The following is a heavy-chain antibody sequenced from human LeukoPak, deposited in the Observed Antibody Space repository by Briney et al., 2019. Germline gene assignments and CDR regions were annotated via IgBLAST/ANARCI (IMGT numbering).Heavy chain of an antibody. Sequence: PGRSLRLSCAASGFTFSSYAMHWVRQAPGKGLEWVAVISYDGSNKYYADSVKGRFTISRDNSKNTLYLQMNSLRAEDTAVYYCARGRRVKDSSGQSGAFDIWGQGTMVTVSS. CDR3: ARGRRVKDSSGQSGAFDI. CDR1: GFTFSSYA. V-gene: IGHV3-30-3*01. J-gene: IGHJ3*02. CDR2: ISYDGSNK. D-gene: IGHD3-22*01.